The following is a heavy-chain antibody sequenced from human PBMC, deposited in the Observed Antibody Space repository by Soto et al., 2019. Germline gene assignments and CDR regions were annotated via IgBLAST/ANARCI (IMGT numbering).Heavy chain of an antibody. Sequence: ASVKVSCKXSGYTFTSYAMHWVRQAPGQRLEWMGWINAGNGNTKYSQKFQGRVTITRDTSASTAYMELSSLRSEDTAVYYCARDSRNLDWYFDLWGRGTLVTVSS. J-gene: IGHJ2*01. V-gene: IGHV1-3*01. CDR2: INAGNGNT. CDR3: ARDSRNLDWYFDL. CDR1: GYTFTSYA.